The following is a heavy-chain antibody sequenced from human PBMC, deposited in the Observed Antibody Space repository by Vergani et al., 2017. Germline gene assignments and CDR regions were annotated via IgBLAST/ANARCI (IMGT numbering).Heavy chain of an antibody. CDR2: ISYDGSNK. D-gene: IGHD2-15*01. V-gene: IGHV3-30-3*01. CDR1: GFTFSSYA. J-gene: IGHJ4*02. Sequence: VQLVESGGGVVQPGRSLRLSCAASGFTFSSYAMHWVRQAPGKGLEWVAVISYDGSNKYYADSVKGRFTISRDNSKNTLYLQMNSLRAEDTAVYYCAREMEEDIVVVVAALDYWGQGTLVTVSS. CDR3: AREMEEDIVVVVAALDY.